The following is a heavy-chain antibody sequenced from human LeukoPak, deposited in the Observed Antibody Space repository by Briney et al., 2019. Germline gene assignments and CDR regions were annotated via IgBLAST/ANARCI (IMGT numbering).Heavy chain of an antibody. J-gene: IGHJ4*02. V-gene: IGHV3-21*01. Sequence: GVSLRLSCAASGFTFITYSMNWVRQAPGKGLEWVSSISSSSSYIYYADSVRGRFTISRDNPKNSLYLQMNSLRAEDTAVYYCARVALVSGPSYGSESEAADYWGQGTLVTVSS. CDR3: ARVALVSGPSYGSESEAADY. CDR1: GFTFITYS. D-gene: IGHD3-10*01. CDR2: ISSSSSYI.